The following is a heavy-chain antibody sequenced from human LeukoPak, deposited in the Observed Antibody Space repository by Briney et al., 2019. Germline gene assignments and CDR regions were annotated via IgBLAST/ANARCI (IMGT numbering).Heavy chain of an antibody. V-gene: IGHV4-34*01. CDR3: ARHAAGTGIGGPFDI. Sequence: SETLSLTCAVYGGSFSGYYWSWIRQPPGKGLEWIGEINHSGSTNYNPSLKSRVTISVDTSKNQFSLKLSSVTAADTAVYYCARHAAGTGIGGPFDIWGQGTVVTVSS. CDR2: INHSGST. D-gene: IGHD3-10*01. CDR1: GGSFSGYY. J-gene: IGHJ3*02.